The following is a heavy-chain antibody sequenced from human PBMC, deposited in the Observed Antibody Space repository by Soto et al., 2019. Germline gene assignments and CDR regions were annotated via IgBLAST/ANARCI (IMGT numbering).Heavy chain of an antibody. Sequence: QVQLHQWGAGLLKPSETLSLTCAVSGGTFSFYYWSWIRQPPGKELEWIGEINHSGSTNYNSSLKSRVTISVATSKTQFSLKLSSVTAADTAVYYCSSRFYDSSGYYLFYFDSWGQGTLVTVSS. CDR1: GGTFSFYY. CDR2: INHSGST. V-gene: IGHV4-34*08. CDR3: SSRFYDSSGYYLFYFDS. D-gene: IGHD3-22*01. J-gene: IGHJ4*02.